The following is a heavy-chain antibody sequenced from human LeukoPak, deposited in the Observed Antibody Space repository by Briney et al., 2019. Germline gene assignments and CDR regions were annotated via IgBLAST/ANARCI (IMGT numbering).Heavy chain of an antibody. V-gene: IGHV4-61*01. CDR1: GGSVSSGSYY. D-gene: IGHD1-26*01. Sequence: SETLSLTCTVSGGSVSSGSYYWSWIRQPPGKGLEWIGYIYYSGSTNYNPSLKSRVTISVDTSKNQFSLKLSSVTAADTAVYYCARRANNGSPGIWGLGTLVTVSS. CDR3: ARRANNGSPGI. CDR2: IYYSGST. J-gene: IGHJ4*02.